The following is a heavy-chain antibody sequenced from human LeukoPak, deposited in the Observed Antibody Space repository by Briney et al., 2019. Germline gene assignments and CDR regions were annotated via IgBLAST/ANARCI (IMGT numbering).Heavy chain of an antibody. D-gene: IGHD3-16*01. CDR2: ISYDGSNK. CDR1: GFTFSSNA. V-gene: IGHV3-30*04. CDR3: ARDHQGGFDY. J-gene: IGHJ4*02. Sequence: PGGSLRLSCAASGFTFSSNALHWVRQAPGKGLEWVSVISYDGSNKFYADSVKGRFTISRDDSKNTLYLQMNSLRAEDTAVYYCARDHQGGFDYWGQGTLVTVSS.